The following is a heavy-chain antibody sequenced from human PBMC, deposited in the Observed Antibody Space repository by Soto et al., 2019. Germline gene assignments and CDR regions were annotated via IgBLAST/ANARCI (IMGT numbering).Heavy chain of an antibody. CDR1: AASFSXXX. CDR3: ASVTFGGVVLAH. Sequence: XETLSLTCTVSAASFSXXXWCWIRQPPGKGLEWIGYIYFNGNTNYNPSLKRRVTISIDTSKKQISLNLTSVTDADTAVYYCASVTFGGVVLAHWGQGTLVTVSS. CDR2: IYFNGNT. D-gene: IGHD3-16*01. V-gene: IGHV4-59*01. J-gene: IGHJ4*02.